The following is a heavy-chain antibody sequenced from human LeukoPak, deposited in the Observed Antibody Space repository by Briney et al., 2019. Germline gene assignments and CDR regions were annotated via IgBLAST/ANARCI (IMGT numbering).Heavy chain of an antibody. CDR1: GGSFSGYY. CDR2: INHSGST. Sequence: SETLSLTCAVYGGSFSGYYWSWIRQPPGKGLEWIGEINHSGSTNYNPSLKSRVTISVDTSKNQFSLKLSSVTAADTAVYYCARASGWYGDYFDSWGQGTLVSVSS. V-gene: IGHV4-34*01. J-gene: IGHJ4*02. CDR3: ARASGWYGDYFDS. D-gene: IGHD6-19*01.